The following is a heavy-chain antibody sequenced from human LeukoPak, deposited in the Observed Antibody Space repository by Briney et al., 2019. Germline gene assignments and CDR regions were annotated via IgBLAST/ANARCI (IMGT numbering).Heavy chain of an antibody. V-gene: IGHV3-21*01. CDR1: GFTFSSYS. Sequence: GGSLRLSCAASGFTFSSYSMNWVRQAPGKGLEWVSSISSSSSYIYYADSVKGRFTISRDNAKNSLYLQMNSLRAEDTAVYYCARDLKIRSTSCFDPWGQGTLVTVSS. CDR2: ISSSSSYI. J-gene: IGHJ5*02. D-gene: IGHD2-2*01. CDR3: ARDLKIRSTSCFDP.